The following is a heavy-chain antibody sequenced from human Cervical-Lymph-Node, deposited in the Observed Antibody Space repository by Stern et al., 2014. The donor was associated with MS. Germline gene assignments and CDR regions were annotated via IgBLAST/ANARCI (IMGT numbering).Heavy chain of an antibody. D-gene: IGHD3-3*01. Sequence: EVHLVESGGGLVQPGGSLRLSCVASGFTFQNFAMTWVRQAPGMGLAWISGSGSDGATHYADSVRGRFTISRDNSKNTLYLQMNSLRAEDTAVYYCGKDLYYWSADSWGQGSLVTVSS. V-gene: IGHV3-23*04. J-gene: IGHJ4*02. CDR3: GKDLYYWSADS. CDR1: GFTFQNFA. CDR2: SGSDGAT.